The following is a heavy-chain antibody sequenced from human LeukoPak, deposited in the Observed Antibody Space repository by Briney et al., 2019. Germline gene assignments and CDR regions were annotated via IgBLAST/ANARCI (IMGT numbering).Heavy chain of an antibody. V-gene: IGHV3-15*01. CDR1: GFIFNKAW. J-gene: IGHJ4*02. CDR3: TPVMVEDRGF. D-gene: IGHD2-21*01. Sequence: GGSLRLSCAASGFIFNKAWMNWVRQAPGKGPEWVGRIKSNNDGGTTDYASPVEGSFIISRDDSKNTIYLQMNRLIIDDTAIYYCTPVMVEDRGFWGQGTLVTVSS. CDR2: IKSNNDGGTT.